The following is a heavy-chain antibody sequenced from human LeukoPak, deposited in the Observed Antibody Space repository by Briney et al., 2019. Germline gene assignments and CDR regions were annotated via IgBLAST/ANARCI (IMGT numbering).Heavy chain of an antibody. J-gene: IGHJ6*02. V-gene: IGHV3-74*01. D-gene: IGHD6-13*01. CDR3: TRVQAGRAGLMDV. CDR1: GFTLSSYW. Sequence: PGGSLRLSCAASGFTLSSYWMHWVRQAPGEGLVWDSRIDPDGSTTNYADSVKGRFTTSRDNAKNTLYLQMNSLRAEDTALYYCTRVQAGRAGLMDVWGRGTTVTVSS. CDR2: IDPDGSTT.